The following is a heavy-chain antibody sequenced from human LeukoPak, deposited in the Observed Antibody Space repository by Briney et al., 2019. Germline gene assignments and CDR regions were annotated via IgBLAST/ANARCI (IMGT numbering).Heavy chain of an antibody. V-gene: IGHV3-23*01. D-gene: IGHD2-21*02. CDR2: ISGSRGST. CDR1: GFTFSNYA. CDR3: AKMTAMGFSDY. Sequence: GASLRLSCAASGFTFSNYAVSWVRQAPGKGLEWVSAISGSRGSTYYADSVKGRFTISRDNSKNTLYLQMNSLRAEDTAVYYCAKMTAMGFSDYWGQGTLVTVSS. J-gene: IGHJ4*02.